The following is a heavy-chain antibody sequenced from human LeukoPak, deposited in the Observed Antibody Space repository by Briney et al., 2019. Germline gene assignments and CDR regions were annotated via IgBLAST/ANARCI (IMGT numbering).Heavy chain of an antibody. J-gene: IGHJ3*02. CDR2: INHSEST. V-gene: IGHV4-34*01. Sequence: SETLSLTCAVYGGSFSDYYWNWIRQPPGKGLEWIGEINHSESTNYNPSLKSRVTISVDTSKNQFSLNLSSVTAADTAVYYCARRGEWAFDIWGQGTMVTVSS. CDR1: GGSFSDYY. D-gene: IGHD2-8*01. CDR3: ARRGEWAFDI.